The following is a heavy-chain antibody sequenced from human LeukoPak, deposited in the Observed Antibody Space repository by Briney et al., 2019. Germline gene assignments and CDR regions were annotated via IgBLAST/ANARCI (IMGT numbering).Heavy chain of an antibody. CDR1: GYTFTSYG. D-gene: IGHD3-22*01. CDR3: ARADSSGSHFDY. J-gene: IGHJ4*02. Sequence: ASVKVSCKASGYTFTSYGISWVRQAPGQGLEWMGWISAYNGNTNYAQKFHGRVTITTDESTSTAYMELSSLRSEDTAVYYCARADSSGSHFDYWGQGTLVTVSS. CDR2: ISAYNGNT. V-gene: IGHV1-18*01.